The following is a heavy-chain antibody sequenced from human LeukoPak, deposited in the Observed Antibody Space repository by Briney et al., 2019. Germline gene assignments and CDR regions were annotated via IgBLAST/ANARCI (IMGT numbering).Heavy chain of an antibody. J-gene: IGHJ3*02. CDR3: ARGGVGCFDI. CDR1: GFTVSSNY. Sequence: GGSLRLSCAASGFTVSSNYMSWVRQAPGKGLEWVSVIYSGGSTYYADSVKGRFAISRDNAKNTVDLQMNSLRADDTAVYYCARGGVGCFDIWGQGTVVTVSS. D-gene: IGHD2-8*02. V-gene: IGHV3-53*01. CDR2: IYSGGST.